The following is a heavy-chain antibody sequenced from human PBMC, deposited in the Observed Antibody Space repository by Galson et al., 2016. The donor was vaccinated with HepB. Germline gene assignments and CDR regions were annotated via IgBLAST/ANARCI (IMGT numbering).Heavy chain of an antibody. J-gene: IGHJ4*02. CDR1: GFSFYDFY. Sequence: SLRLSCAASGFSFYDFYMSWIRQPPGKALEWISYISHSGNTREYADSVKGPFTVSRDNNKNSVYLQLNSLRAEDTALYYCARDVNNWTGDRRLFDLWGQGTLVAVSS. D-gene: IGHD1-1*01. CDR3: ARDVNNWTGDRRLFDL. CDR2: ISHSGNTR. V-gene: IGHV3-11*01.